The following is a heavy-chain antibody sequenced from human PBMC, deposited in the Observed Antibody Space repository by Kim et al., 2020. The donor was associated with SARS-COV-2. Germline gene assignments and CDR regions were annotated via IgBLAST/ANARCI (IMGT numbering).Heavy chain of an antibody. CDR2: IYYSGST. Sequence: SETLSLTCTVSGGSISSSSYYWGWIRQPPGKGLEWIGSIYYSGSTYYNPSLKSRVTISVDTSKNQFSLKLSSVTAADTAVYYCASRWFRELLDYWGQGTLVTVSS. D-gene: IGHD3-10*01. V-gene: IGHV4-39*01. CDR1: GGSISSSSYY. CDR3: ASRWFRELLDY. J-gene: IGHJ4*02.